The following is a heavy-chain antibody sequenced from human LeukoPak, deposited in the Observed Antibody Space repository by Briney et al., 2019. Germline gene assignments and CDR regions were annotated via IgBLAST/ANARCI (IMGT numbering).Heavy chain of an antibody. CDR2: ISPNSNDI. D-gene: IGHD6-13*01. J-gene: IGHJ4*02. Sequence: PGGSLRLSCAASGFTFSDHYMSWIRQAPGRGLEWIVYISPNSNDISYADSVKGRFTISRDNAKNSLYLQMNSLRAEDTAVYYCARDLMGIAYRGAFYYWGQGTLVTVSS. CDR1: GFTFSDHY. CDR3: ARDLMGIAYRGAFYY. V-gene: IGHV3-11*01.